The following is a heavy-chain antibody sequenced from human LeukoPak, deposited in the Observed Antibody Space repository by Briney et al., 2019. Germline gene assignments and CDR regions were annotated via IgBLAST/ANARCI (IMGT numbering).Heavy chain of an antibody. V-gene: IGHV5-51*01. CDR3: ARRAIVVMDYYYGMDV. D-gene: IGHD3-22*01. CDR1: GYSFTSYW. CDR2: IYPGDSDT. Sequence: GGSLKISCKGSGYSFTSYWIGWVRQMPGKGLEWMGIIYPGDSDTRYSPSFQGQVTISADKSISTAYLQWSSLKASDTAMYYCARRAIVVMDYYYGMDVWGQGTTVTVSS. J-gene: IGHJ6*02.